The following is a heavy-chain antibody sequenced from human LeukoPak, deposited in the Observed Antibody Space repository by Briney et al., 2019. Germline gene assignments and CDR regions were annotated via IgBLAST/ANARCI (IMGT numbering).Heavy chain of an antibody. CDR1: GGSFSGYY. Sequence: SETLSLTCAVSGGSFSGYYWNWIRQPPGKGLEWIGTISYSGSTFYNPSLKSRLTMSVDTSQNQFSLKLTSVTAADTAVFYCARSRSTSRQPNWFDPWGHGTLVTVSS. J-gene: IGHJ5*02. V-gene: IGHV4-59*04. D-gene: IGHD2-2*01. CDR3: ARSRSTSRQPNWFDP. CDR2: ISYSGST.